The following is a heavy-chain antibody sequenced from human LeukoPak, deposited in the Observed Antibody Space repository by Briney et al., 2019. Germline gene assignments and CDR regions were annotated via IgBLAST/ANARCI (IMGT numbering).Heavy chain of an antibody. CDR3: VRATTTARSSFDI. CDR1: GFTFSSYA. CDR2: ICAGGTFT. Sequence: GGSLRLSCTASGFTFSSYAMNWVRQAPGKGLEWVSGICAGGTFTYYADSVKGRSTISRDNSRNTLYLQMNSLRADDTAVYYCVRATTTARSSFDIWGQGTMVTVSS. V-gene: IGHV3-23*01. J-gene: IGHJ3*02. D-gene: IGHD4-11*01.